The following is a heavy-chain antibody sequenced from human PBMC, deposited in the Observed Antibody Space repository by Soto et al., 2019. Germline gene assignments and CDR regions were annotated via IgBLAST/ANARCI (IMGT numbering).Heavy chain of an antibody. V-gene: IGHV4-59*01. D-gene: IGHD3-22*01. CDR2: IYYTGRT. CDR3: ATMSSSGYPLDY. CDR1: GGSIDNYY. Sequence: SETLSLTCTVSGGSIDNYYWNWIRQPPGKGLEWIGNIYYTGRTSYNPSLKSRVTISVDTSKNQFSLKLSSVTAADTAVYFCATMSSSGYPLDYWGRGTLVTVSS. J-gene: IGHJ4*02.